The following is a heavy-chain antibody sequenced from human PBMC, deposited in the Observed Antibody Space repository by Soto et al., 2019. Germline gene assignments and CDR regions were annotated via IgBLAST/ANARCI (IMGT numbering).Heavy chain of an antibody. V-gene: IGHV3-33*01. D-gene: IGHD2-21*02. CDR3: ARDTLAECGGDCYSGY. Sequence: QVQLVESGGGVVQPGRSLRLSCAASGFTFSSYGMHWVRQAPGKGLEWVAVIWYDGSNKYYADSVKGRFTISRDNSKNTLYLQMNSLRAEDTAVYYCARDTLAECGGDCYSGYWGQGTLVTVSS. CDR2: IWYDGSNK. J-gene: IGHJ4*02. CDR1: GFTFSSYG.